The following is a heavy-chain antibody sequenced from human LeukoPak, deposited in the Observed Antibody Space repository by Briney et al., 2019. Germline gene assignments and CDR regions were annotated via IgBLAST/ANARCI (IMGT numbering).Heavy chain of an antibody. J-gene: IGHJ6*03. CDR1: GYTFTSYG. CDR3: ARDCSSTSCSYYYMDV. V-gene: IGHV1-18*01. Sequence: ASVKVSCKASGYTFTSYGISWVRQAPGQGLEWMGWISAYNGNTNYAQKLQGRVTMTTDTSTSTAYMELRSLRSDDTAVYYCARDCSSTSCSYYYMDVWGKGTTVTASS. CDR2: ISAYNGNT. D-gene: IGHD2-2*01.